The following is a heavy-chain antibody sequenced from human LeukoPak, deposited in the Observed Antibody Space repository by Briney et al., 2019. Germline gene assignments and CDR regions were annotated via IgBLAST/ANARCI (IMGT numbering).Heavy chain of an antibody. D-gene: IGHD3-22*01. J-gene: IGHJ4*02. V-gene: IGHV1-18*01. Sequence: ASVKVSCKASGYTFTSYGISWVRQAPGQGLEWMGWISAYNGNTNYAQKLQGRVTMTTDTSTSTAYMELRSLRSDDTAVYYRARVAWGNYYDSSGYYGYFDYWGKGTLVTVSS. CDR2: ISAYNGNT. CDR3: ARVAWGNYYDSSGYYGYFDY. CDR1: GYTFTSYG.